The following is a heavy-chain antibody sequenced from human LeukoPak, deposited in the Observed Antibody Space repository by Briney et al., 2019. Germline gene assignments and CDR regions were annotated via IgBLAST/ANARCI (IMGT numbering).Heavy chain of an antibody. V-gene: IGHV3-15*01. CDR3: ATDGAGRLGRGAPPYYFDY. Sequence: GGSLQLSCAASGFSFSDAWMYWVRQAPGKGLECIGRIKSKSDGVTTDSAAPVKGRFIISRDDSKNTLFLQMNSLKTDDTAVYYCATDGAGRLGRGAPPYYFDYWGQGSLVTVSS. CDR2: IKSKSDGVTT. CDR1: GFSFSDAW. J-gene: IGHJ4*02. D-gene: IGHD1-26*01.